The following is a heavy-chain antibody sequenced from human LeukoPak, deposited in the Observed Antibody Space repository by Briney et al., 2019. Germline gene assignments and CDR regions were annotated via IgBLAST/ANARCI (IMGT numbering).Heavy chain of an antibody. CDR2: IYYSGSS. J-gene: IGHJ4*02. Sequence: PSETLSLTCTVSGGSINNGGYYWSWIRQHPGKGLEWIGYIYYSGSSYYNPSLRSRVTISVDTSKNHFSLKLSSVTAADTAVYYCARDPPYYYDSSGYYSDYWGQGTLVTVSS. CDR3: ARDPPYYYDSSGYYSDY. CDR1: GGSINNGGYY. V-gene: IGHV4-31*03. D-gene: IGHD3-22*01.